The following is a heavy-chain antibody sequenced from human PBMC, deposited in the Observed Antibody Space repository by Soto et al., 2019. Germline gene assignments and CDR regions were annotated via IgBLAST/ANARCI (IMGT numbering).Heavy chain of an antibody. CDR3: ARATVGDSDFCFDS. CDR2: LYSGGST. Sequence: EVQLVESGGGLVQPGGSLRLSCAASGFTVNDYYMTWVRQAPGKGLEWVSLLYSGGSTIYADSVKGRVTISRDSSKNTLYLQMNSLRVEDTAVYYCARATVGDSDFCFDSWGQGTLVTVSS. D-gene: IGHD1-26*01. V-gene: IGHV3-53*01. J-gene: IGHJ4*02. CDR1: GFTVNDYY.